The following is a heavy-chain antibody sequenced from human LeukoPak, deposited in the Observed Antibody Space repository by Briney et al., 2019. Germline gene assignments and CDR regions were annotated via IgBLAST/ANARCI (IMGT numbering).Heavy chain of an antibody. Sequence: GGSLRLSCAVSGITLSNYGMSWVRQAPGKGLEWVAGISDSGGRTNYADSVKGRFTISRDNSKNTLYLQMNSLRAEDTAVYYCAKDPTYYYGSGSYFFDYWGQGTLVTVSS. CDR1: GITLSNYG. CDR3: AKDPTYYYGSGSYFFDY. J-gene: IGHJ4*02. CDR2: ISDSGGRT. V-gene: IGHV3-23*01. D-gene: IGHD3-10*01.